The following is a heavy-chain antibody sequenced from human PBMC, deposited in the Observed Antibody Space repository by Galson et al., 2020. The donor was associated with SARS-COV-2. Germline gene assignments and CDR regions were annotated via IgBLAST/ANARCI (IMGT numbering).Heavy chain of an antibody. CDR1: GFTFSSYE. CDR3: TTDMGYGDYVDYFNY. CDR2: ISSSGTTT. V-gene: IGHV3-48*03. D-gene: IGHD4-17*01. Sequence: GGSLRLSCAASGFTFSSYEMNWVRQAPGKGLEWVSYISSSGTTTYYADSVKGRFTISRDNSKYTLYLQMNSLRAEDTAVFYCTTDMGYGDYVDYFNYWGQGALVTVSS. J-gene: IGHJ4*02.